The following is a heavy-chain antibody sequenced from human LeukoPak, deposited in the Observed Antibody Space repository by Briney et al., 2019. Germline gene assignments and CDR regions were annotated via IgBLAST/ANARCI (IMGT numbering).Heavy chain of an antibody. CDR2: ISSSSSTI. D-gene: IGHD3-10*01. Sequence: GGSLRLSCAASGFTFSSYGMHWVRQAPGKGLEWVSYISSSSSTIYYADSVKGRFTISRDNAKNSLYLQMNSLRAEDTAVYYCARDPALDTGGYWGQGTLVTVSS. V-gene: IGHV3-48*04. J-gene: IGHJ4*02. CDR1: GFTFSSYG. CDR3: ARDPALDTGGY.